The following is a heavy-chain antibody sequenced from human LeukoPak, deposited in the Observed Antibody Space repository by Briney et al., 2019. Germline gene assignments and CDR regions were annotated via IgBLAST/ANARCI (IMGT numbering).Heavy chain of an antibody. J-gene: IGHJ4*02. CDR1: GFIFSEHY. CDR2: TKTKADSYIT. CDR3: VKDSPNWTFDY. Sequence: GGSLRLSCAACGFIFSEHYMDWVRQAPGKGLEWVGRTKTKADSYITEYAASVTGRFTISRDDSKSSLYFQMNSLKTVDTAVYYCVKDSPNWTFDYWGQGTLVTVSS. V-gene: IGHV3-72*01. D-gene: IGHD3/OR15-3a*01.